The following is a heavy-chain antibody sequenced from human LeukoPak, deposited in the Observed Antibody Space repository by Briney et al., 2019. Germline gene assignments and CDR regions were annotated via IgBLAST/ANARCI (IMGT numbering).Heavy chain of an antibody. V-gene: IGHV4-39*07. Sequence: SETQSLTCTVSGGSISSSSYYWGWIRQPPGKGLEWIGSTYYSGSTGSTYYNPSFKSRVTILIDTSKNQFSLKLSSVTAADTAVYYCARKGRRNFDYWGQGTLVTVSS. J-gene: IGHJ4*02. CDR2: TYYSGSTGST. CDR1: GGSISSSSYY. D-gene: IGHD1-14*01. CDR3: ARKGRRNFDY.